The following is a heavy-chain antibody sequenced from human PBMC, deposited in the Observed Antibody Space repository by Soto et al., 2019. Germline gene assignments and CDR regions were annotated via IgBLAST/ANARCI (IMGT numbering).Heavy chain of an antibody. CDR2: IYYSGST. CDR1: GGSISSSSYY. Sequence: SETLSLTCTVSGGSISSSSYYWGWIRQPPGKGLEWIGSIYYSGSTYYNPSLKSRVTISVDTSKNQFSLKLSSVTAADTAVYYCARHRWELLSQLDWFDPWGQGTLVTVSS. D-gene: IGHD1-26*01. V-gene: IGHV4-39*01. J-gene: IGHJ5*02. CDR3: ARHRWELLSQLDWFDP.